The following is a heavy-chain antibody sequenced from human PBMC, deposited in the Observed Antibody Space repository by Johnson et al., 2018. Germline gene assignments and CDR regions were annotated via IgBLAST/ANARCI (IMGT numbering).Heavy chain of an antibody. V-gene: IGHV3-30*18. D-gene: IGHD1-26*01. Sequence: QVQLVESGGGVVQPGRSLRLSCAASGFTFSSYGMHWVRQAPGKGLEWVAVIAYDGSNKYYADSVKGRFTISRDNSKNTLYLQMNSPRAEDTAMYYCAKDVGPSVTYYYYGMDIWGQGTTVTVSS. CDR1: GFTFSSYG. CDR3: AKDVGPSVTYYYYGMDI. CDR2: IAYDGSNK. J-gene: IGHJ6*02.